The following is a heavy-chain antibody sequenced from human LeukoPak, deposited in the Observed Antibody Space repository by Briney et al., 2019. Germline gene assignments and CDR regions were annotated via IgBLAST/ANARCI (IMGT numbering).Heavy chain of an antibody. V-gene: IGHV4-59*08. CDR3: ARLTRTGIAVVDP. Sequence: SETLSLTCTVSGGSISSYYWGWIRQPPGKGLEWIGYFYYSGSTNYNPSLKSRVTISVDTSKNQFSLKLSSVTAADTAVYYCARLTRTGIAVVDPWGQGTLVTVSS. J-gene: IGHJ5*02. D-gene: IGHD6-19*01. CDR2: FYYSGST. CDR1: GGSISSYY.